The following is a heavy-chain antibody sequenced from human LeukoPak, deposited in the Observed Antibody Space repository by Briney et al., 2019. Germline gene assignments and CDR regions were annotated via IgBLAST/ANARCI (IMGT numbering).Heavy chain of an antibody. CDR1: GGSISSGGYS. Sequence: SETLSLTCAVSGGSISSGGYSWSWIRQPPGKGLEWIGYIYHSGSTYYNPSLKSRVTISVDRSKNQFSLKLSSVTAADTAVYYCARAQRDYSYGYHSSLDYWGQGTLVTVSS. J-gene: IGHJ4*02. CDR2: IYHSGST. V-gene: IGHV4-30-2*01. D-gene: IGHD5-18*01. CDR3: ARAQRDYSYGYHSSLDY.